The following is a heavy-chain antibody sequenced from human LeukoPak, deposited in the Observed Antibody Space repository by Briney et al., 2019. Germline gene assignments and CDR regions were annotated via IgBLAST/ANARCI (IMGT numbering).Heavy chain of an antibody. CDR1: GGSFSGYY. V-gene: IGHV4-34*01. D-gene: IGHD1-26*01. J-gene: IGHJ4*02. CDR3: ARGHTGATAFDY. Sequence: SETLSLTCAVYGGSFSGYYWSWIRQPPGKGLEWIGEINHSGSTNYNPSLKSRVTISVDTSKNQFSLKLSSVTAADTAVYYCARGHTGATAFDYWGQGTLVTVSS. CDR2: INHSGST.